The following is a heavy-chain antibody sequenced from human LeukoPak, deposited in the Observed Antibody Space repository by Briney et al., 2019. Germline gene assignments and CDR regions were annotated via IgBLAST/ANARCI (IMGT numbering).Heavy chain of an antibody. D-gene: IGHD5-18*01. V-gene: IGHV1-2*06. CDR1: GYTFTGYY. CDR2: INPNSGGT. J-gene: IGHJ4*02. CDR3: AGFTAMVPDYFDY. Sequence: ASVKVSCKASGYTFTGYYMHWVRQAPGQGLEWMGRINPNSGGTNYAQKFQGRVTVTRDTSISTAYMELSRLRSDDTAVYYCAGFTAMVPDYFDYWGQGTLVTVSS.